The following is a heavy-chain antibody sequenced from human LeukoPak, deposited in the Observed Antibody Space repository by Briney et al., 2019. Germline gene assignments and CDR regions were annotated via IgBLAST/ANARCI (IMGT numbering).Heavy chain of an antibody. V-gene: IGHV4-38-2*02. D-gene: IGHD3-22*01. CDR1: GYSISSGYY. CDR3: ARGRQDYYDSSGITYYYYYYMDV. J-gene: IGHJ6*03. CDR2: IYHSGST. Sequence: SETLSLTCTVSGYSISSGYYWGWIRQPPGKGLEWIGSIYHSGSTYYNPSLKSRVTISVDTSKNQFSLKLSSVTAADTAVYYCARGRQDYYDSSGITYYYYYYMDVWGKGTTVTVSS.